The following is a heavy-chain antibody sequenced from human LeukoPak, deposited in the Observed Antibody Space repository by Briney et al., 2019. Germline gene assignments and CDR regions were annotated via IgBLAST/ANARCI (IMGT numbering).Heavy chain of an antibody. CDR1: GFTFSSYA. CDR2: ISGSGGST. Sequence: LPGGSLRLSCAASGFTFSSYAMSWVRQAPGKGLEWVSAISGSGGSTYYADSVKGRFTISRDNSKNTLYLQMNSLRAEDTAVYYCAKGAGQWLVFVDAFDIWGQGTMVTVSS. CDR3: AKGAGQWLVFVDAFDI. V-gene: IGHV3-23*01. J-gene: IGHJ3*02. D-gene: IGHD6-19*01.